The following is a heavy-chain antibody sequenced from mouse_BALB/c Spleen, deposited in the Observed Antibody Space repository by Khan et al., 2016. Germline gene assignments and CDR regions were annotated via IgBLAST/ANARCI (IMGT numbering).Heavy chain of an antibody. D-gene: IGHD1-2*01. V-gene: IGHV3-2*02. CDR1: GYSITSDYA. J-gene: IGHJ1*01. CDR3: TRAPTATRYFDV. Sequence: EVQLQESGPGLVKPSQSLSLTCTVTGYSITSDYAWYWIRQFPGNKLEWMGYIRYSGSTTYNPSLKSRISITRDTSKNQFYLQLYSVTTEDPATYYGTRAPTATRYFDVWGAGTTVTVSS. CDR2: IRYSGST.